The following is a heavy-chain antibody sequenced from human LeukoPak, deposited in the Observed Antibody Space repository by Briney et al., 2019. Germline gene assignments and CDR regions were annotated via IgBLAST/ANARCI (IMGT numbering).Heavy chain of an antibody. J-gene: IGHJ4*02. D-gene: IGHD1-26*01. CDR2: IIPIFGTA. Sequence: GASVKVSCKASGGTFSSYAISWVRQAPGQGLEWMGGIIPIFGTANYAQKFQGRFTITADESTSTAYMELSSLRSEDTAVYYCARDGRDGQNYYFDYWGQGTLVTVSS. CDR1: GGTFSSYA. V-gene: IGHV1-69*13. CDR3: ARDGRDGQNYYFDY.